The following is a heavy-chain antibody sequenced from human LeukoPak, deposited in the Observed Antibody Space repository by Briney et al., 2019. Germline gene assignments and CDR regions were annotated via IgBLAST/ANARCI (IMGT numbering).Heavy chain of an antibody. CDR1: GFTFDDYA. Sequence: QTGGSLRLSCAASGFTFDDYAMHWVRQAPGKGLEWVSGISWNSGSIGYADSVKGRFTISRDNAKNSLYLQMNSLRAEDTALYCCAKDLDSSGYYSGYDYWGQGTLVTVSS. CDR2: ISWNSGSI. D-gene: IGHD3-22*01. V-gene: IGHV3-9*01. CDR3: AKDLDSSGYYSGYDY. J-gene: IGHJ4*02.